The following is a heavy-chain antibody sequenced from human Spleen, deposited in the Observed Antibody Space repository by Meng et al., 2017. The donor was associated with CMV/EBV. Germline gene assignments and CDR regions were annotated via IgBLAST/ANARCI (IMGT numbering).Heavy chain of an antibody. CDR2: ISSISVYI. CDR1: GFTFSTYS. CDR3: ARAVTTRLIPFYMDV. J-gene: IGHJ6*02. D-gene: IGHD4-17*01. Sequence: SGFTFSTYSMTWVRQAPGTGLEWVSSISSISVYISYAASVKGRFPISRDNAKNSLSLQMISLRAEDTAVYYCARAVTTRLIPFYMDVWGQGTLVTVSS. V-gene: IGHV3-21*01.